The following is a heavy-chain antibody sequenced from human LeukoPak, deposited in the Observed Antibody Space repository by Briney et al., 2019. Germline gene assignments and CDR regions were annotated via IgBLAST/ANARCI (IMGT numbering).Heavy chain of an antibody. Sequence: PGGSLSLSCSAPGFTFSYYAMHWVRQAPGKGLEYVSAISSNGGSTYYADSVKGRFTISRDNSKSTLYLEMSSLRGEDTAVYYCVKERSTRVAPGKFDYWGQGTLVTVSS. D-gene: IGHD6-13*01. V-gene: IGHV3-64*03. CDR3: VKERSTRVAPGKFDY. CDR2: ISSNGGST. J-gene: IGHJ4*02. CDR1: GFTFSYYA.